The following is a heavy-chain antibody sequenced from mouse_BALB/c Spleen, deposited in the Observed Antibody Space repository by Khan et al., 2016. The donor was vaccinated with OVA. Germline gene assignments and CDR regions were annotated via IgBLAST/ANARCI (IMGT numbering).Heavy chain of an antibody. CDR1: GFSLTNYG. CDR3: ARQPYDRYSVMDY. Sequence: VQRVESGPGLVAPSQSLSITCTISGFSLTNYGVHWVRQPPGKGLEWLVVIWSDGSTTYNSAIKSRMSISNDNSTSQVFLKLNSLHTDDDAMYYGARQPYDRYSVMDYWGQGTSVTVSA. CDR2: IWSDGST. D-gene: IGHD2-12*01. V-gene: IGHV2-6-1*01. J-gene: IGHJ4*01.